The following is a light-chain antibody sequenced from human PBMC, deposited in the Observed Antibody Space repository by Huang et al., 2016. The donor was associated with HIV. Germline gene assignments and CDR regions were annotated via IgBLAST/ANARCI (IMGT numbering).Light chain of an antibody. Sequence: DIQMTQSPSSLSASVGDRVTITCQASQDISNYLNWYQQKPGKAPKLLIYDASNLETGVPSRFSGSGSGTDFTFTISSLQPEDIATYYCQHCDNLALTFGGGTKVQIK. CDR1: QDISNY. CDR3: QHCDNLALT. V-gene: IGKV1-33*01. CDR2: DAS. J-gene: IGKJ4*01.